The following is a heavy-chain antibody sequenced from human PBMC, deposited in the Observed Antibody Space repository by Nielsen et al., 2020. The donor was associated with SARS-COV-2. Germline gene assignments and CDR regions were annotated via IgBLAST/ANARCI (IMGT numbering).Heavy chain of an antibody. D-gene: IGHD3-22*01. J-gene: IGHJ6*02. CDR2: ISGSGGGT. CDR1: GFIFSSYA. CDR3: ASAASSSWKSATV. V-gene: IGHV3-23*01. Sequence: GGSLRLSCAASGFIFSSYAMSWVRQAPGKGLEWVSTISGSGGGTYYADSVKGRFSISRDNSKNTLYLQMNSLRAEDTAVYYCASAASSSWKSATVWGQGTTVTVSS.